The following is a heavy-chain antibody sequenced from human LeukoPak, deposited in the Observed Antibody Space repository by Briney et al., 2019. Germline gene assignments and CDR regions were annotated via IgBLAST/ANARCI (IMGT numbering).Heavy chain of an antibody. CDR1: GGSFSGYY. CDR3: ARANYYGSGSYYYYYYGMDV. J-gene: IGHJ6*02. CDR2: INHSGST. D-gene: IGHD3-10*01. V-gene: IGHV4-34*01. Sequence: SETLSLTCAVYGGSFSGYYWSWLRQPPGKGLEWIGEINHSGSTNYNPSLKSRVTISVDTSKNQFSLKLSSVTAADTAVYYCARANYYGSGSYYYYYYGMDVWGQGTTVTVSS.